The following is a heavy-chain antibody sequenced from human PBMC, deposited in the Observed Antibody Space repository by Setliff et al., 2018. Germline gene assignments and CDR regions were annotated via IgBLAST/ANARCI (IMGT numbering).Heavy chain of an antibody. CDR1: GYTFTSYG. J-gene: IGHJ5*02. D-gene: IGHD3-10*01. CDR3: AREGLTLVRGATSWFDP. V-gene: IGHV1-46*01. CDR2: INPSGGST. Sequence: ASVKVSCKASGYTFTSYGISWVRQAPGQGLEWMGIINPSGGSTSYAQKFQGRVTITRDTSASTAYMELSSLRSEDTAVYYCAREGLTLVRGATSWFDPWGQGTLVTVSS.